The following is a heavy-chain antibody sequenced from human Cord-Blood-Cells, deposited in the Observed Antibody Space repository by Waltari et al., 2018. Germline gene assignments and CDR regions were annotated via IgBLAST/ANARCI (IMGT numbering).Heavy chain of an antibody. J-gene: IGHJ4*02. V-gene: IGHV4-39*01. D-gene: IGHD1-20*01. CDR1: GGSISSRSSY. CDR3: ATRLITGTDY. Sequence: QLQLQESGPGLVKPSETLSLTCTVSGGSISSRSSYWGWIRQPPGKGLEWIGSIYYIGSTNYTPSLKSRVTISVDTSKNQFSMKLSSVTAADTAGYYCATRLITGTDYWGQGTLVTVSS. CDR2: IYYIGST.